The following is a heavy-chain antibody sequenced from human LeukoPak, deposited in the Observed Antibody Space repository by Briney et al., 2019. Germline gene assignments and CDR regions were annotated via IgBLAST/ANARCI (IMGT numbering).Heavy chain of an antibody. J-gene: IGHJ4*02. D-gene: IGHD6-19*01. V-gene: IGHV3-30*18. Sequence: PGRSLRLSWAASGFTFSSYGMHWVRQAPGKGLEWVAVISYDGSNKYYADSVKGRFTISRDNSKNTLYLQMNSLRAEDTAVYYCAKDRSSGWSLYYFGYWGQGTLVTVSS. CDR3: AKDRSSGWSLYYFGY. CDR1: GFTFSSYG. CDR2: ISYDGSNK.